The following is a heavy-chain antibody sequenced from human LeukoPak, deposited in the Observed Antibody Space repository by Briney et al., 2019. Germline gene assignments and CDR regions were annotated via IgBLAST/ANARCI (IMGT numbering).Heavy chain of an antibody. CDR2: IYHSGST. CDR1: GGSISSYY. D-gene: IGHD2-15*01. V-gene: IGHV4-38-2*02. J-gene: IGHJ6*03. Sequence: SETLSLTCSVSGGSISSYYWGWIRQPSGKGLEWIGSIYHSGSTYYNPSLKSRVTISVDTSKNQFSLKLSSATAADTAVYYCARVLRYCSGGNCYSGGLGYMDVWGKGTTVTISS. CDR3: ARVLRYCSGGNCYSGGLGYMDV.